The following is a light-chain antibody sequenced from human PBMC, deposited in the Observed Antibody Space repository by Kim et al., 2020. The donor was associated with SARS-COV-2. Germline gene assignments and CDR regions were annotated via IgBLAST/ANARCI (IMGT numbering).Light chain of an antibody. V-gene: IGLV3-9*01. CDR3: QVWDSSTENV. J-gene: IGLJ1*01. CDR2: RDS. Sequence: VALGQTARITCGGNNSGSKNVHWYQQKPGQAPVLVIYRDSNRPSGIPERFSGSNSGNTATLTISRAQAGDEADYYCQVWDSSTENVFGTGTKVTVL. CDR1: NSGSKN.